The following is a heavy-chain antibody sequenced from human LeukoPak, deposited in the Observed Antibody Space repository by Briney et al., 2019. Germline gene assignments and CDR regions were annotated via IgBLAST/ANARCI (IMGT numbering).Heavy chain of an antibody. Sequence: GGSLRLSCAASGFTFSSYAMSWVRQAPGKGLEWVSSINGSGGSTYYTDSVKGRFTISRDNSKNTLHLRMNSLRAEDTAVYYCAKGVVPAAYRYYFDYWGQGTLVTVSS. J-gene: IGHJ4*02. CDR3: AKGVVPAAYRYYFDY. D-gene: IGHD2-2*01. CDR2: INGSGGST. CDR1: GFTFSSYA. V-gene: IGHV3-23*01.